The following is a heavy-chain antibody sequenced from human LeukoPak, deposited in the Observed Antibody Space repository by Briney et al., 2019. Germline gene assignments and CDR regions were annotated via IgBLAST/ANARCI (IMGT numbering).Heavy chain of an antibody. V-gene: IGHV1-18*01. J-gene: IGHJ5*02. D-gene: IGHD3-3*01. CDR3: ARGFDHYDFWSGFPASGEWFDP. CDR2: ISAYNGNT. CDR1: GYTFTSYG. Sequence: ASVKVSCKASGYTFTSYGISWVRQAPGQGLEWMGWISAYNGNTNYAQKLQGRVTMTTDTPTSTAYMELRSLRSDDTAVYYCARGFDHYDFWSGFPASGEWFDPWGQGTLVTVSS.